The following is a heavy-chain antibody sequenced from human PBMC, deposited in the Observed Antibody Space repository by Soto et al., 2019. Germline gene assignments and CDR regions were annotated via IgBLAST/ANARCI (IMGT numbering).Heavy chain of an antibody. CDR2: ISGSGGST. V-gene: IGHV3-23*01. CDR1: GFTFSSYA. J-gene: IGHJ4*02. D-gene: IGHD2-2*01. Sequence: PGGSLRLSCAASGFTFSSYAVSWVRQAPGKGLEWVSAISGSGGSTYYADSVKGRFTISRDNSKNTLYLQMNSLRAEDTAVYYCAKDSGELGYCSSTSCYGARFEYWGQGTLVTVSS. CDR3: AKDSGELGYCSSTSCYGARFEY.